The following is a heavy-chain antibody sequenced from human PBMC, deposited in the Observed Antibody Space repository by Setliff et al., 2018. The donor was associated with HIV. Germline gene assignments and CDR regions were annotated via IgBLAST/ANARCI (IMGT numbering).Heavy chain of an antibody. CDR2: VDPEDGET. CDR3: ATVRIVGATEFDY. D-gene: IGHD1-26*01. CDR1: GYTFTNYF. J-gene: IGHJ4*02. V-gene: IGHV1-69-2*01. Sequence: ASVKVSCKASGYTFTNYFMHWVRQAPGEGLEWVGRVDPEDGETRYAMKFQGSVTISAGTSTGTTYLSLTSLRSQDTAVYYCATVRIVGATEFDYWGQGTVVTVSS.